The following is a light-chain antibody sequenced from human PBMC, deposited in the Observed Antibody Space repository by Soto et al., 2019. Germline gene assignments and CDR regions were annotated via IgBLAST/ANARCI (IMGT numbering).Light chain of an antibody. CDR1: QSVSSSY. CDR3: QQYGSSPLT. V-gene: IGKV3-20*01. Sequence: EIVLTQSPGTLSLSPGVRATLSCRASQSVSSSYSAWYQHKPGQAPRLLIYGASNRATGIPDTFSGSGSETDFTLTISRLEPEDFAVYYCQQYGSSPLTFGGGTKVEIK. CDR2: GAS. J-gene: IGKJ4*01.